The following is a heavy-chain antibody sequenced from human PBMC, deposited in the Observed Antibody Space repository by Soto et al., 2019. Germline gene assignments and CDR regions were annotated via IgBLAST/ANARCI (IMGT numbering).Heavy chain of an antibody. D-gene: IGHD6-13*01. CDR2: ISYDVSNK. J-gene: IGHJ6*02. V-gene: IGHV3-30*18. CDR3: AKEESSSWQYYYGIYV. CDR1: GFTFSSYG. Sequence: QVQLVESGGGVVQPGRSLRLSCAASGFTFSSYGMNWVRQAPGKGLEWVAVISYDVSNKYYADSVKGRFTISRDSSKNMLYLQINSRRAQDTAVYNCAKEESSSWQYYYGIYVWGQGTTVTVSS.